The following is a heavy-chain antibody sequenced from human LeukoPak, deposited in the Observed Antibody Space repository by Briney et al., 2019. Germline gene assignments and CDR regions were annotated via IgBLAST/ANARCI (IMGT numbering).Heavy chain of an antibody. V-gene: IGHV3-30-3*01. CDR1: GFDFQNHV. D-gene: IGHD5/OR15-5a*01. Sequence: GGSLRLSCAASGFDFQNHVIHWVRQVPGKGLEWVAVISHHVNVKFYADSVKGRLTISRDNSAKTVYLHMNSLRTEDAAVYYCARALYASGPSDAFDIWGQGTMVTVSS. CDR2: ISHHVNVK. CDR3: ARALYASGPSDAFDI. J-gene: IGHJ3*02.